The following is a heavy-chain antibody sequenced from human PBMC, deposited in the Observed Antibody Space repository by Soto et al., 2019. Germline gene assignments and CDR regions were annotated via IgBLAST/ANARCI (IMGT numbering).Heavy chain of an antibody. CDR2: ISSDGSSR. CDR3: VRSNARVDDAFDI. CDR1: GFSFSSYW. V-gene: IGHV3-74*01. Sequence: EVQLVESGGGLVQPGGSLRLSCAASGFSFSSYWMHWVRQAPGKGLVWVSRISSDGSSRSYADSVKGRFTISRDNAKNTLNLKMNSLRAEDTAVYYCVRSNARVDDAFDIWGQGTMVTVSS. D-gene: IGHD6-13*01. J-gene: IGHJ3*02.